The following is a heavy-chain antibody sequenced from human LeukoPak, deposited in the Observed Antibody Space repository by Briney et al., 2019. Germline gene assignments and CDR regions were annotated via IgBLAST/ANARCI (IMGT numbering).Heavy chain of an antibody. V-gene: IGHV3-7*01. D-gene: IGHD2-21*01. Sequence: GGSLRLSCAASGFTFSSYWMSWVRQAPGKGPEWVANIKQDGSEKYYVDSVRGRFTISRDNAKNSLYLQMNSLRAEDTAVYYCARGSAAIALYGMDVWGQGTTVTVSS. CDR3: ARGSAAIALYGMDV. CDR1: GFTFSSYW. CDR2: IKQDGSEK. J-gene: IGHJ6*02.